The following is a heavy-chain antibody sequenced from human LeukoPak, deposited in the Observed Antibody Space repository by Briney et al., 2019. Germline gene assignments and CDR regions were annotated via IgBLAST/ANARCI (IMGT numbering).Heavy chain of an antibody. J-gene: IGHJ5*02. CDR2: IYYSGST. D-gene: IGHD1-1*01. Sequence: SQTLSLTCTVSGGSISSGGYYWSWIRQHPGKGLEWIGYIYYSGSTYYNPSLKSRVTISVDTSKNQFSLKLSSVTAADTAVYYCARDSIPNEPGAWFDPWGQGTLVTVSS. CDR1: GGSISSGGYY. CDR3: ARDSIPNEPGAWFDP. V-gene: IGHV4-31*03.